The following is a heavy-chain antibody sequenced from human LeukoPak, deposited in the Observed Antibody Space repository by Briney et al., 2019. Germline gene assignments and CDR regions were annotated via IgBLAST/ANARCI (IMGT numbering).Heavy chain of an antibody. D-gene: IGHD2-21*01. Sequence: PGGSLRLSCAASGFTFSSYEMNWVRQAPGKGLEWVSYISSSGSTIYYADSVKGRFTISRDNAKNSLYLQMNSLRAEDTAVYYCARDGVVARTEAFDYWGQGTLVTVSS. V-gene: IGHV3-48*03. CDR1: GFTFSSYE. CDR2: ISSSGSTI. J-gene: IGHJ4*02. CDR3: ARDGVVARTEAFDY.